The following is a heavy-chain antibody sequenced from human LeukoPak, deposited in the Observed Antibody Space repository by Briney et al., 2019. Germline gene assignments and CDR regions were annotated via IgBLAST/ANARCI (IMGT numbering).Heavy chain of an antibody. CDR2: ISAYNGNT. J-gene: IGHJ4*02. CDR3: ARAVIRGYSSDY. Sequence: ASVKVSCKASGYTFTGYYMHWVRQAPGQGLEWMGWISAYNGNTNYAQKLQGRVTMTTDTSTSTAYMELRSLRSDDTAVYYCARAVIRGYSSDYWGQGTLVTVSS. CDR1: GYTFTGYY. V-gene: IGHV1-18*04. D-gene: IGHD5-18*01.